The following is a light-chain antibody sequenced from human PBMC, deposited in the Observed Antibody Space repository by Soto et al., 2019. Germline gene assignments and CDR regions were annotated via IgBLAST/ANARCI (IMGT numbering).Light chain of an antibody. CDR3: GSYTSSSTYV. J-gene: IGLJ1*01. CDR2: EVS. CDR1: NSDVGTYSS. Sequence: QSVLTQPASVSGSPRQSITFCCTGSNSDVGTYSSVSWYQQHPGKAPKLMIYEVSNRPSGVSNRFSGSKSGNTASLTISGLQTEDEADYYCGSYTSSSTYVFGTGTKLTVL. V-gene: IGLV2-14*01.